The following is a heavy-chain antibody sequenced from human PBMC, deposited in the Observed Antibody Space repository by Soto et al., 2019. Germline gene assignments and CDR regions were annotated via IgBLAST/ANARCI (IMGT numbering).Heavy chain of an antibody. CDR2: ISSSSSYI. CDR1: GFTFSSYS. V-gene: IGHV3-21*01. J-gene: IGHJ4*02. D-gene: IGHD6-13*01. Sequence: GGSLRLSCAASGFTFSSYSMNWVRQAPGKGLEWVSSISSSSSYIYYADSVKGRFTISRDNAKNSLYLQMNSLRAEDTAVYYCARDPIPYSTAAGTFFDYWGQGTLVTVSS. CDR3: ARDPIPYSTAAGTFFDY.